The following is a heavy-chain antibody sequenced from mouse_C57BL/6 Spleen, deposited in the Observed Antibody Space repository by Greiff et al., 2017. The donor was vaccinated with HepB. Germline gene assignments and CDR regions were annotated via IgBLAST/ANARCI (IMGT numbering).Heavy chain of an antibody. V-gene: IGHV5-4*01. CDR2: ISDGGSYT. D-gene: IGHD2-3*01. CDR1: GFTFSSYA. CDR3: ARDPYDGYLYYYAMDY. J-gene: IGHJ4*01. Sequence: EVMLVESGGGLVKPGGSLKLSCAASGFTFSSYAMSWVRQTPEKRLEWVATISDGGSYTYYPDNVKGRFTISRDNAKNNLYLQMSHLKSEDTAMYYCARDPYDGYLYYYAMDYWGQGTSVTVSS.